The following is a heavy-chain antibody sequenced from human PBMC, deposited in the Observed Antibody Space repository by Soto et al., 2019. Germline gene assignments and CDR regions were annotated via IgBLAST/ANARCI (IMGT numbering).Heavy chain of an antibody. CDR3: ARVGIGYCSGGSCPNWFDP. V-gene: IGHV1-18*04. CDR2: ISAYNGNT. Sequence: ASVKVSCKGSGYTFASYVISWVRQAPGQGLEWMGWISAYNGNTNYAQKLQGRVTMTTDTSTSTAYMELRSLRSDDTAMYYCARVGIGYCSGGSCPNWFDPWGQGTLVTVSS. J-gene: IGHJ5*02. D-gene: IGHD2-15*01. CDR1: GYTFASYV.